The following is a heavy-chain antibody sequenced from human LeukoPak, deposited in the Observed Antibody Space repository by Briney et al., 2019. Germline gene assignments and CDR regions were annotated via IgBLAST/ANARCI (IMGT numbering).Heavy chain of an antibody. J-gene: IGHJ5*02. CDR3: AKGTGSGWYGTNWFDP. V-gene: IGHV3-23*01. D-gene: IGHD6-19*01. CDR1: GFTFSNYA. Sequence: GGSLRLSCAASGFTFSNYAMSWVRQAPGKGLEWVSVISCSGGSTYYADSVKGRFTISRDNSKNTLYLQMNSLRAEDTAVYYCAKGTGSGWYGTNWFDPWGQGTLVTVSS. CDR2: ISCSGGST.